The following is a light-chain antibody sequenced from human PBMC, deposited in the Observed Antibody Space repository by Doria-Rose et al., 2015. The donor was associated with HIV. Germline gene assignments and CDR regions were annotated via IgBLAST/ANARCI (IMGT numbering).Light chain of an antibody. V-gene: IGKV3-20*01. CDR1: QSFSSTY. Sequence: EIVLTQSPGTLSLSTGESATLSCKASQSFSSTYLAWYQQQPGQAPSLLIYDGSTRATGIPDRFSASWSGTDFTLTINRLEPEDFALYYCHQYGTSWTFGQGTKVEI. CDR3: HQYGTSWT. J-gene: IGKJ1*01. CDR2: DGS.